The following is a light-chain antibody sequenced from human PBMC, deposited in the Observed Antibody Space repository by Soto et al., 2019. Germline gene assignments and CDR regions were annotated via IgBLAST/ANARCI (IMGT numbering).Light chain of an antibody. CDR3: LQYSSQSWT. CDR2: DAS. Sequence: IKMTHSPSSLSPSVGDRVPVTCRASPSISDWLAWYQQKTGKAPELLIFDASNLKSGVSARFSGSGSGTEFTLTISRLQSEDVSTYYCLQYSSQSWTFGQGTQVDIK. V-gene: IGKV1-5*01. CDR1: PSISDW. J-gene: IGKJ1*01.